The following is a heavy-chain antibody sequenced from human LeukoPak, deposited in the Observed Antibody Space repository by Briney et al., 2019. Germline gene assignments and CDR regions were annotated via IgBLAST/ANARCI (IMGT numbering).Heavy chain of an antibody. CDR3: ATIIAVAGTFWFDP. D-gene: IGHD6-19*01. CDR2: FDPEDGET. Sequence: GASVKVSCKVSGYTLTELSMHWVRQAPGKGLEWMGGFDPEDGETIYAQKFQGRVTMTEDTSTDTAYMELSSLRSEDTAVYYCATIIAVAGTFWFDPWGQGTLVTVSS. V-gene: IGHV1-24*01. J-gene: IGHJ5*02. CDR1: GYTLTELS.